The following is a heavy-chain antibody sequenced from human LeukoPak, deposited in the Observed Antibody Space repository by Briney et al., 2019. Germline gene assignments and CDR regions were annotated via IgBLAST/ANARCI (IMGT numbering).Heavy chain of an antibody. V-gene: IGHV3-23*01. Sequence: PGGSLRLSCAASGFTFGSSVMNWVRQAPGKGLEWVSGISANGGSTYYADSVKGRFTISRDTSKNTLYLQMNSLRAEDTAVYYCAKAWSSDRYDYWGQGTLVTVSS. CDR1: GFTFGSSV. CDR3: AKAWSSDRYDY. J-gene: IGHJ4*02. D-gene: IGHD6-19*01. CDR2: ISANGGST.